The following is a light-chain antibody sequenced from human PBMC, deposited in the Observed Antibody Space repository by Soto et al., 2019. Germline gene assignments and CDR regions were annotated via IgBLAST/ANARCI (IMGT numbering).Light chain of an antibody. Sequence: QSVLTQPASVSGSPGQSITISCTGTNSDVGDYNYVSWYQQHPGKAPKLMIYEVSNRPSGVSNRFSGSKSGNTASLTISGLQAEDEADYYCISYTHINTLDVVFGGGTKLTVL. J-gene: IGLJ2*01. CDR3: ISYTHINTLDVV. CDR2: EVS. CDR1: NSDVGDYNY. V-gene: IGLV2-14*01.